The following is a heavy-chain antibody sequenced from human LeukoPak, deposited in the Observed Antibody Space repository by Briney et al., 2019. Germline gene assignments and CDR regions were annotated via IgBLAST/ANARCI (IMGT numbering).Heavy chain of an antibody. CDR2: IHYSGST. V-gene: IGHV4-39*01. J-gene: IGHJ4*02. CDR3: ARGVDYYGV. CDR1: GGSISSSSYY. Sequence: SETLSLTCTVSGGSISSSSYYWGWIRQPPGKGLEWIGSIHYSGSTYYNPSLKSRVTISVDTSKNQFSLKLSSVTAADTAVYYCARGVDYYGVWGQGTLVTVSS. D-gene: IGHD3-10*01.